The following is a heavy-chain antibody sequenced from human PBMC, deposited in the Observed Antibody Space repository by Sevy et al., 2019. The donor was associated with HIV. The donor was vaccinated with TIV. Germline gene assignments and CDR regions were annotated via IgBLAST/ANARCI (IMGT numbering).Heavy chain of an antibody. CDR2: ISYGGTT. Sequence: SETLSLTCTVSGGSVSSDFSYWNWVRQPPGKGLAYIGSISYGGTTSYNPSLKSRVTISVDKSKNQFSLKINSMTAADTALYFCAAVAGTDILGYYYQYWGRGTQVTVSS. CDR3: AAVAGTDILGYYYQY. V-gene: IGHV4-61*01. J-gene: IGHJ4*02. D-gene: IGHD6-19*01. CDR1: GGSVSSDFSY.